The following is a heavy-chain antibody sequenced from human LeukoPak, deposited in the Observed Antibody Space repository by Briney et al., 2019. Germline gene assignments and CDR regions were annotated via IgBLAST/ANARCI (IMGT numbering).Heavy chain of an antibody. Sequence: ASVKVSCKASGYTFTDYFLHWLRQAPGQGPEWMGWINPKTCATHYAQRFQGRVTMTRDTSITTANMELNRRTSDDAAVYYCARAYEYSWFDPWGQGTLVTVSS. J-gene: IGHJ5*02. CDR3: ARAYEYSWFDP. CDR2: INPKTCAT. CDR1: GYTFTDYF. D-gene: IGHD3-22*01. V-gene: IGHV1-2*02.